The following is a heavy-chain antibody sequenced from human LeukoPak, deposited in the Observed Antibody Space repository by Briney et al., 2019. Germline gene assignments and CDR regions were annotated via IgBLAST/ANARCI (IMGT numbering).Heavy chain of an antibody. J-gene: IGHJ4*02. CDR3: AKRGVVIRVILVGFHKEAYYFDS. Sequence: GGSLRLSCAVSGITLSNYGMSCVRQAPGKGLEWVSGISDSGGRTNYADSVKGRFPISRDNPKNTLYLQMNSLRAEDKDVYFCAKRGVVIRVILVGFHKEAYYFDSWGQGALVTVSS. D-gene: IGHD3-22*01. CDR1: GITLSNYG. CDR2: ISDSGGRT. V-gene: IGHV3-23*01.